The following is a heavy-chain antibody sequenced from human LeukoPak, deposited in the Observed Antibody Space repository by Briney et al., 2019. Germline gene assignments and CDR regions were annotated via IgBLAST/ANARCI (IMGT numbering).Heavy chain of an antibody. D-gene: IGHD5-24*01. Sequence: SETLSLTCTVSGGSISSYYWSWIRQPPGKGLEWIGYIYYSGSSNYNPSLKSRVTMSVDTSKNQFSLKLSSVTAADTAVYYCARSGEMATTSYYYYYMDVWGKGTTVTISS. CDR1: GGSISSYY. CDR3: ARSGEMATTSYYYYYMDV. V-gene: IGHV4-59*01. CDR2: IYYSGSS. J-gene: IGHJ6*03.